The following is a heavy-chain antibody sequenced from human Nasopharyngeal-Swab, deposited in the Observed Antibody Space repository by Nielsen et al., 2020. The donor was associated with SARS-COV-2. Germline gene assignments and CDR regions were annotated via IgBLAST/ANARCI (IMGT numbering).Heavy chain of an antibody. Sequence: SETLSLTCTVSGGSVRGGTYYWSWIRQPPGKGLEWIGEINHSGSTNYNPSLKSRVTISVDTSKNQFSLKLSSVTAADTAVYYCARYGAGGSRITMVRGYMDVWGKGTTVTVSS. CDR3: ARYGAGGSRITMVRGYMDV. CDR1: GGSVRGGTYY. CDR2: INHSGST. J-gene: IGHJ6*03. D-gene: IGHD3-10*01. V-gene: IGHV4-34*01.